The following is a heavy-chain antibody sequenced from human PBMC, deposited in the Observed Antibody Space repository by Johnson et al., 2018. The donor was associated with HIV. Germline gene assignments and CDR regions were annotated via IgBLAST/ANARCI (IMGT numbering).Heavy chain of an antibody. CDR2: ISYDGSNK. CDR1: GFTFSSYG. CDR3: ARGGLWFGEADAFDI. V-gene: IGHV3-30*19. J-gene: IGHJ3*02. Sequence: QVQLVESGGGVVQPGGSLRLSCAASGFTFSSYGMHWVRQAPGKGLEWVAVISYDGSNKYYADSVKGRFTISSDNSKNTLYLQMNSLRAEDTAGYYCARGGLWFGEADAFDIWGQGTMVTVSS. D-gene: IGHD3-10*01.